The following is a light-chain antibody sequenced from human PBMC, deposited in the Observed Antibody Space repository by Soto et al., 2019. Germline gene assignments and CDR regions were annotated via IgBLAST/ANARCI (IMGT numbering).Light chain of an antibody. CDR1: QSLLHSNGYNY. Sequence: DIVMTQSPLSLPVTPGEPASISCRSSQSLLHSNGYNYLDWYLQKPVQSPQLLIYLGSNRASGVPDRFSGSGSGTDFTLQISRVEAEDVGFYYCMQDLQTPWTFGQGTKVEIK. CDR3: MQDLQTPWT. CDR2: LGS. V-gene: IGKV2-28*01. J-gene: IGKJ1*01.